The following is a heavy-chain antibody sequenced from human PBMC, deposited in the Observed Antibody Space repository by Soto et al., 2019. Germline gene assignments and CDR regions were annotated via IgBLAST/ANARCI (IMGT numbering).Heavy chain of an antibody. CDR1: GFTFSYYW. CDR3: ARGARGAFDL. Sequence: EVQLVESEGGLVQPGGSLRLSGAASGFTFSYYWMHWVRQAPGQGLVWVSRIHSDGSSTTYADSVKGRFTISRDNAKNTLYLQMNSLRAEDTAVYYCARGARGAFDLWGQGTMVTVSS. J-gene: IGHJ3*01. V-gene: IGHV3-74*01. CDR2: IHSDGSST.